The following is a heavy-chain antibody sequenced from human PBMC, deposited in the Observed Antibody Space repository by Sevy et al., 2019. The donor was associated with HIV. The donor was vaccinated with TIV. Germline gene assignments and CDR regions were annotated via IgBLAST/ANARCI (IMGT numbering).Heavy chain of an antibody. V-gene: IGHV4-38-2*01. CDR3: ARSVSGFDY. D-gene: IGHD3-16*01. CDR1: GYSISSGYY. J-gene: IGHJ4*02. Sequence: SETLSLTCAVSGYSISSGYYWGWIRQPPGRGLEWIGSISHIGSTYYNPSLKGRFTISVDTSKNQFSLKLSSVTAADTAVYYCARSVSGFDYWGQGTLVTVSS. CDR2: ISHIGST.